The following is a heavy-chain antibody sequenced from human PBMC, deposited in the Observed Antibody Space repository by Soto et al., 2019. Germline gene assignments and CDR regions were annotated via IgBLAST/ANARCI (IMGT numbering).Heavy chain of an antibody. CDR2: IWYDGSNK. CDR1: GFTFRNYG. CDR3: ARGRDGYNPDY. Sequence: QVQLVESVGGVVQPGRSLRLSCAASGFTFRNYGMHWVRQAPGKGLEWMAVIWYDGSNKDHADSVKGRFTISRDNSKNTLYLQMNSLRDEDTAVYYCARGRDGYNPDYWGQGTLVTVSS. V-gene: IGHV3-33*01. D-gene: IGHD5-12*01. J-gene: IGHJ4*02.